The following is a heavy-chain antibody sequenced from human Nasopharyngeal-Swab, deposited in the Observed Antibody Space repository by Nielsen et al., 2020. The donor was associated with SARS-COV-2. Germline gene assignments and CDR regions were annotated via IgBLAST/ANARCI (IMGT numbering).Heavy chain of an antibody. CDR2: IIPIFGTA. J-gene: IGHJ5*02. D-gene: IGHD3-10*01. Sequence: SVKVSCKASGGTFSSYAISWVRQAPGQGLEWMGGIIPIFGTANYAQKFQGRVTITADESTSTAYMELSSLRSEDPAVYYCARGGGTMVRGVIITVWFDPWGQGTLVTVSS. CDR3: ARGGGTMVRGVIITVWFDP. V-gene: IGHV1-69*13. CDR1: GGTFSSYA.